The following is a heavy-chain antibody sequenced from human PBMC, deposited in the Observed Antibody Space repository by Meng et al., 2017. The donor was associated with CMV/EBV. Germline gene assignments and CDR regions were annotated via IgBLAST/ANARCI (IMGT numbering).Heavy chain of an antibody. CDR2: IKQDGSEK. D-gene: IGHD2-15*01. V-gene: IGHV3-7*01. Sequence: GESLKISCAASGFTVSSNYMSWVRQAPGKGLEWVANIKQDGSEKYYVDSVKGRFTISRDDAKNSLYLQMNSLRAEDTAVYYCARDDCSGGSCSYGMDVWGQGTTVTVSS. CDR1: GFTVSSNY. J-gene: IGHJ6*02. CDR3: ARDDCSGGSCSYGMDV.